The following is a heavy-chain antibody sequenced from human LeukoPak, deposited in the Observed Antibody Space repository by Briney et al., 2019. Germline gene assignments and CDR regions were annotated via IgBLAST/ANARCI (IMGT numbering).Heavy chain of an antibody. CDR2: ISGSGGST. D-gene: IGHD6-19*01. CDR1: GFTFSSYA. J-gene: IGHJ4*02. CDR3: ANSRWLVPSYFDY. V-gene: IGHV3-23*01. Sequence: GRSLRLSCAASGFTFSSYAMSWVRQAPGKGLEWVSAISGSGGSTYYADSVKGRFTISRDNAKNTRYLQMNSLRSEDTAGYHFANSRWLVPSYFDYGGQETLVTVSS.